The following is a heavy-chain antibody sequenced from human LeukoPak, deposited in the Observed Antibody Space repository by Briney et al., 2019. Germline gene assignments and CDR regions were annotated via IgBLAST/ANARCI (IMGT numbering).Heavy chain of an antibody. CDR3: ARQTGWVKSSYYFDS. D-gene: IGHD5-24*01. J-gene: IGHJ4*02. V-gene: IGHV4-59*01. CDR2: IFYSGNT. Sequence: SETLSPTCTVSGDSTNNYYWSWIRQPPGEGLEWIGNIFYSGNTNYTPSLKSRVTISVDTSKNQFCLKLSSVTAADTAVYYFARQTGWVKSSYYFDSWGQGTLITVSS. CDR1: GDSTNNYY.